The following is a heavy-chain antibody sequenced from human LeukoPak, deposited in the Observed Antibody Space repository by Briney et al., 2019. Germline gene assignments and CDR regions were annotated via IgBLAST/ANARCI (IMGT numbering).Heavy chain of an antibody. Sequence: SETLSLTRAVYGGSFSGYYWSWIRQPPGKGLEWIGEINHSGSTNYNPSLRSRVTISVDTSKNQFSLKLSSVTAADTAVYYCARGPPLNPGDFDSSGYYYFDYWGQGTLVTVSS. CDR1: GGSFSGYY. V-gene: IGHV4-34*01. D-gene: IGHD3-22*01. J-gene: IGHJ4*02. CDR3: ARGPPLNPGDFDSSGYYYFDY. CDR2: INHSGST.